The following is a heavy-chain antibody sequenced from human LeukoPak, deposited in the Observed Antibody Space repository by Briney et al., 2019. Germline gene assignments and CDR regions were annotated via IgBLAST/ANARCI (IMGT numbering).Heavy chain of an antibody. CDR2: IYWDDDK. Sequence: SGPTLVNPTQTLTLTCAFSGFSLTTSGVGVGWIRQPPGKALEWLALIYWDDDKRYSPSLKRRLTITKDTSKNQVVLTMTNMDPVDTATYYCAHKLGMTTTGYYFDYWGQGTLVTVSS. V-gene: IGHV2-5*02. D-gene: IGHD1-26*01. CDR3: AHKLGMTTTGYYFDY. J-gene: IGHJ4*02. CDR1: GFSLTTSGVG.